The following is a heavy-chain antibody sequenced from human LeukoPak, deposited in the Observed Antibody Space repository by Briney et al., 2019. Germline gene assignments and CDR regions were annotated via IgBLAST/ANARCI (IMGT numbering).Heavy chain of an antibody. V-gene: IGHV1-69*04. Sequence: GASVKVSCKASGYTFTSYAISWVRQAPGQGLEWMGRIIPILGIANYAQRFQGRVTVTADKSTSTAYMELSSLRSEDTAVYYCARGPGSVVVTARLVYWGQGTLVTVSS. CDR1: GYTFTSYA. D-gene: IGHD2-21*02. CDR2: IIPILGIA. J-gene: IGHJ4*02. CDR3: ARGPGSVVVTARLVY.